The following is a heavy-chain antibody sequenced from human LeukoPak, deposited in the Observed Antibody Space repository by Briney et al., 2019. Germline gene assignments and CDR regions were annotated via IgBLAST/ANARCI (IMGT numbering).Heavy chain of an antibody. CDR3: ARDIRIAAAGTAY. CDR1: GFTFSSYG. CDR2: IWYDGSNK. J-gene: IGHJ4*02. V-gene: IGHV3-33*01. Sequence: HPGGSLRLSCAASGFTFSSYGMHWVRQAPGKGLEWVAVIWYDGSNKYYADSVKGRFTISRDNSKNTLYLQMNSLRAEGTAVYYCARDIRIAAAGTAYWGQGTLVTVSS. D-gene: IGHD6-13*01.